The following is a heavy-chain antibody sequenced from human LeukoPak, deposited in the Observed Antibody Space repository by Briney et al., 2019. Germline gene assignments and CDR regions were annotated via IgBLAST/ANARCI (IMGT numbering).Heavy chain of an antibody. V-gene: IGHV4-61*02. CDR3: ARGPGAYVWFDP. CDR2: IYTSGST. J-gene: IGHJ5*02. Sequence: SETLPLTCTVSGGSISSGSYYWSWIRQPAGKGLEWIGRIYTSGSTNYNPSLKSRVTISVDTSKNQFSLKLSSVTAADTAVYYCARGPGAYVWFDPWGQGTLVTVSS. D-gene: IGHD3-16*01. CDR1: GGSISSGSYY.